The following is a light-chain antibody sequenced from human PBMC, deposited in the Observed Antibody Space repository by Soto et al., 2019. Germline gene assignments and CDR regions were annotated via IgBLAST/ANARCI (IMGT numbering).Light chain of an antibody. CDR1: SSDVGGYNY. J-gene: IGLJ1*01. V-gene: IGLV2-11*01. CDR2: DVI. CDR3: CSYAGSYTHV. Sequence: QSALTQPPSASGSPGQSVTISCTGTSSDVGGYNYVSWYQQHPGKAPKLIIYDVIKRPSGVPDRFSGSKSGNTASLTISGLQAEDEADYYCCSYAGSYTHVFGAGTKLTVL.